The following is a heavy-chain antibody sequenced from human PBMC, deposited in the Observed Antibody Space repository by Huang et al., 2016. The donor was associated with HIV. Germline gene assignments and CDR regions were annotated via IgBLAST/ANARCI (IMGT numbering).Heavy chain of an antibody. CDR1: GGSISNDNYY. CDR2: IYYRGTA. Sequence: QLQLQESGPGLVKPSETLSLTCPVSGGSISNDNYYWGWIRQPPGKGVEWIGTIYYRGTASDNPSLKSRVTMSVGTSKNQVSLSLSSVAAADTAIYYCGRHQYYYDASGFHIDYWGQGTLVTVSS. V-gene: IGHV4-39*01. D-gene: IGHD3-22*01. CDR3: GRHQYYYDASGFHIDY. J-gene: IGHJ4*02.